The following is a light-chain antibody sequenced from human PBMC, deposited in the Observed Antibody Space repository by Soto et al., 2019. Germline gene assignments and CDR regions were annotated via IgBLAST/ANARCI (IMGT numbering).Light chain of an antibody. Sequence: DIQMTQSPSSLSASVGDRVTITCRTSQSINTYLNWYQQKPGKAPKLLIYGASSLQSGVPLRFSGSGSGTDFTLTITTLQPEDFATHYCQESYSFLWGTCGQGTKVEIK. V-gene: IGKV1-39*01. J-gene: IGKJ1*01. CDR1: QSINTY. CDR3: QESYSFLWGT. CDR2: GAS.